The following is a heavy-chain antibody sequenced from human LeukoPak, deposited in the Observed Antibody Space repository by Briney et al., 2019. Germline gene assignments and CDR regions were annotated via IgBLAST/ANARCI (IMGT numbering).Heavy chain of an antibody. CDR1: GFTVSSNY. D-gene: IGHD1-26*01. CDR2: IYSGGST. CDR3: ARDVVGATYFD. Sequence: GGSLRLSCAASGFTVSSNYMTWVRQAPGKGLEWVSIIYSGGSTSYADSVKGRFTISRDNSKNTLYFQMNSLRAEDTAVYYCARDVVGATYFDWGQGTLVTVSS. V-gene: IGHV3-53*01. J-gene: IGHJ4*02.